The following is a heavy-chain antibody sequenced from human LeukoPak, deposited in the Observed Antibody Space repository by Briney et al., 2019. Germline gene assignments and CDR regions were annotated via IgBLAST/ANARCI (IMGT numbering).Heavy chain of an antibody. Sequence: PSETLSLTCTVSGGSISSSSYYWGWIRQPPGKGLEWIGSIYYSGSTYYNPSLKSRVTISVDTSKNQFSLKLSSVTAADTAVYYCASHYYDSSGYCNWFDPWGQGTLVTVSS. CDR1: GGSISSSSYY. D-gene: IGHD3-22*01. V-gene: IGHV4-39*01. J-gene: IGHJ5*02. CDR2: IYYSGST. CDR3: ASHYYDSSGYCNWFDP.